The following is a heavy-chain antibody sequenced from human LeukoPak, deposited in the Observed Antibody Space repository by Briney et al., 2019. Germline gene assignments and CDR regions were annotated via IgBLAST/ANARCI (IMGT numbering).Heavy chain of an antibody. D-gene: IGHD2-15*01. CDR3: ARARVAAKSGYMDV. CDR2: ISSNGNT. J-gene: IGHJ6*03. Sequence: GRSLRLSCAASGFPFSSYGMYWVRQAPGKGLEYVSSISSNGNTYYANSVKGRFTISRDNSKNTLYLQMGSLRDEDLAVYYCARARVAAKSGYMDVWDTGTTVTISS. V-gene: IGHV3-64*01. CDR1: GFPFSSYG.